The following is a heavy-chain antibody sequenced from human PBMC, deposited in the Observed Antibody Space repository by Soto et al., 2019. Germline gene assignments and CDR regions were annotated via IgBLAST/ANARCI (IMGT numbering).Heavy chain of an antibody. CDR1: GFTFRDHY. D-gene: IGHD1-26*01. CDR3: ARGWALGELLPGAFDY. J-gene: IGHJ4*02. Sequence: EVQLVESGGGLVQPGGSLRLSCAASGFTFRDHYMDWVRQAPGKGLEWVGRIRNKANNYATEYAASVKDRFTISRDDSKNPLYMQMNSLKTEDTAVYYCARGWALGELLPGAFDYWGQGILVTVSS. CDR2: IRNKANNYAT. V-gene: IGHV3-72*01.